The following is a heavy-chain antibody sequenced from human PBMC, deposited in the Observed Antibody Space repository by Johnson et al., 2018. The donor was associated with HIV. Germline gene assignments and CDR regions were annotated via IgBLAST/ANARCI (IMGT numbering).Heavy chain of an antibody. V-gene: IGHV3-23*04. CDR2: ISGSGGST. CDR3: TRGIPNLQITGTRGFDI. Sequence: VQLVESGGGVVQPGRSLRLSCAASGFTFSSYAMSWVRQAPGKGLEWVSAISGSGGSTYYADSVKGRFTISRDNSKNTLYLQMNSLRDEDMAVYYCTRGIPNLQITGTRGFDIWGQGTMVTVSS. CDR1: GFTFSSYA. J-gene: IGHJ3*02. D-gene: IGHD1-20*01.